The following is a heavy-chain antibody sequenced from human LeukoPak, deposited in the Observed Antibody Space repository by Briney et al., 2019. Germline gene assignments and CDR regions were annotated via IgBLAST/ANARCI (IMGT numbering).Heavy chain of an antibody. CDR1: GGSISSTSYY. Sequence: PSETLSLTCTVSGGSISSTSYYWSWIRQPAGKGLEWIGHIYTTGSTKYNPSLKSRVTISVDTSKNQFSLKLSSVTAADTAVYYCARGSLPSDQNSRLLNPPRYYYYYYYMDVWGKGTTVTVSS. D-gene: IGHD3-3*01. V-gene: IGHV4-61*09. CDR2: IYTTGST. CDR3: ARGSLPSDQNSRLLNPPRYYYYYYYMDV. J-gene: IGHJ6*03.